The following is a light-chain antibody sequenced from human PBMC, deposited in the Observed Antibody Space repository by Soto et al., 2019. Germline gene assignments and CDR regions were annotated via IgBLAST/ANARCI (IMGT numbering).Light chain of an antibody. J-gene: IGKJ4*01. CDR1: QSLLYSSNNKNY. CDR3: QQYYSMFA. CDR2: WAS. V-gene: IGKV4-1*01. Sequence: DIVMTQSPDSLAVSLGERATINCKSSQSLLYSSNNKNYLSWYQQKPGQPPKLLIYWASTRESGVPDRFSGSGSGTDFTLTINSLQAEDVAVYYCQQYYSMFAFGGGTKVEIK.